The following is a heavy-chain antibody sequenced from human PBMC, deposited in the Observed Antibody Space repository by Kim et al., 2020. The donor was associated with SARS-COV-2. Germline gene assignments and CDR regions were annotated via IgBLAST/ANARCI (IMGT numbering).Heavy chain of an antibody. CDR3: AKDSSGWGRYFDY. Sequence: GGSLRLSCAASGFTFSSYAMSWVRQAPGKGLEWVSFISGSGGSTYYADSVKGRFTISRDNSKNTLYLQMNSLRAEDTALYYCAKDSSGWGRYFDYWGQGTLVTVSS. CDR1: GFTFSSYA. J-gene: IGHJ4*02. D-gene: IGHD6-19*01. CDR2: ISGSGGST. V-gene: IGHV3-23*01.